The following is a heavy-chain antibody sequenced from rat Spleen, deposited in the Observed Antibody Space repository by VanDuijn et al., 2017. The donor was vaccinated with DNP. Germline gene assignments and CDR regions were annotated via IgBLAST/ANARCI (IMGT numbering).Heavy chain of an antibody. J-gene: IGHJ2*01. V-gene: IGHV3-1*01. Sequence: EVQLQVSGPGLVKPSQSLSLTCSVTGYSITRSYRWNWIRKFPGNKMEWIGHISYSGSTSYNPSLKSRISITRDTSKNQFFLQLNSVTTEDTATYYCTRGGTEGIVSYWFAYWGQGVTVTVSS. CDR3: TRGGTEGIVSYWFAY. D-gene: IGHD1-11*01. CDR2: ISYSGST. CDR1: GYSITRSY.